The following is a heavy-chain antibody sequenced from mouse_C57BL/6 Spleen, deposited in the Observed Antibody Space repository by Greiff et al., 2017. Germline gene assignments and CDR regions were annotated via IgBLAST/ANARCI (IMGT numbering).Heavy chain of an antibody. Sequence: VQLQQPGAELVKPGASVKLSCKASGYTFTSYWMQWVKQRPGQGLEWIGEIDPSDSYTNYNQKFKGKATLTVDTSSSTAYMQLSSLTSEDSAVYYCARGEDGYLGYWGQGTTLTVSS. CDR3: ARGEDGYLGY. V-gene: IGHV1-50*01. CDR2: IDPSDSYT. D-gene: IGHD2-3*01. CDR1: GYTFTSYW. J-gene: IGHJ2*01.